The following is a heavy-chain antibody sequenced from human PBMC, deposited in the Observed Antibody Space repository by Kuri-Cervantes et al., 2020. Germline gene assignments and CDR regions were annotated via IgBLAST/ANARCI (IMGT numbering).Heavy chain of an antibody. CDR2: IYYSGST. Sequence: ESLKISCTVSGGSVSSGSYYWSWIRQPPGKGLEWIGYIYYSGSTNYNPSLKSRVTISVDTSKNQFSLKLSSVTAADTAVYYCARGTTATHIYYYYGMDVWGQGTTVTVSS. D-gene: IGHD4-17*01. CDR1: GGSVSSGSYY. CDR3: ARGTTATHIYYYYGMDV. V-gene: IGHV4-61*01. J-gene: IGHJ6*02.